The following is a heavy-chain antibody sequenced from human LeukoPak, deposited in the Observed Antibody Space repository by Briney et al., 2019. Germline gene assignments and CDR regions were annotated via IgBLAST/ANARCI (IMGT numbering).Heavy chain of an antibody. V-gene: IGHV4-39*01. J-gene: IGHJ4*02. CDR2: IYYSGST. CDR3: ARQALWFGESYSEEYYFDY. D-gene: IGHD3-10*01. Sequence: SETLSLTCTVSGGSIISSSFYWGWIRQPPGKGLEWIGRIYYSGSTYYNPSLKSRVTISVDTSKNQFSLKLSSVTAADTAVYYCARQALWFGESYSEEYYFDYWGQGTLVTVSS. CDR1: GGSIISSSFY.